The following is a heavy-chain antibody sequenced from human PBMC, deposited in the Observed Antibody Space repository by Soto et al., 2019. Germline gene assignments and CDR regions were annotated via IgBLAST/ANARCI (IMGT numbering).Heavy chain of an antibody. D-gene: IGHD6-13*01. CDR2: ISSSTSHT. J-gene: IGHJ4*02. CDR1: GGPFSDYY. CDR3: ARGRGAAADYFDF. Sequence: PGGSLRLSYAVSGGPFSDYYMTWIRQAPGKGLEWVSYISSSTSHTNYADSVKGRFTISRDNAKNSLFLQMNSLRAEDTAVYYCARGRGAAADYFDFWGQGTLVTVSS. V-gene: IGHV3-11*05.